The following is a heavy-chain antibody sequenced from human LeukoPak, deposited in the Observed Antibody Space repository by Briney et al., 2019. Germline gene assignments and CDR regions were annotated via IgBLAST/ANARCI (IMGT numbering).Heavy chain of an antibody. CDR1: GGSISSSSYY. CDR2: IYTSGST. J-gene: IGHJ3*02. V-gene: IGHV4-61*02. Sequence: SETLSLTCTVSGGSISSSSYYWGWIRQPAGKGLEWIGRIYTSGSTNYNPSLKSRVTISVDTSKNQFSLKLSSVTAADTAVYYCARDGGRSVGSAFDIWGQGTMVTVSS. D-gene: IGHD2-15*01. CDR3: ARDGGRSVGSAFDI.